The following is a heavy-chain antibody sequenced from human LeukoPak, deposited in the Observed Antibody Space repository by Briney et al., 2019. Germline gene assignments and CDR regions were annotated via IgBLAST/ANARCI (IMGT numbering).Heavy chain of an antibody. Sequence: PGGSLRLSCAASGFTFSNYAMSWVRQAPGKGLEWVSGISGSGGDTYDADSVKGRFTISRDNSRSTLYLQMNSLRAEDTALYYCAKDTSIGRYCTNGVCSPFDYWGQGTLVTASS. J-gene: IGHJ4*02. CDR3: AKDTSIGRYCTNGVCSPFDY. V-gene: IGHV3-23*01. CDR2: ISGSGGDT. CDR1: GFTFSNYA. D-gene: IGHD2-8*01.